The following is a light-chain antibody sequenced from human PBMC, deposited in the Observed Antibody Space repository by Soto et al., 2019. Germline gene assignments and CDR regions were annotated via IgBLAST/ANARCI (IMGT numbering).Light chain of an antibody. Sequence: DIQMTQSPSTLSASVGDRVTITCRASQSITTWLAWYQQKPGKAPKLLIYKATNLQSGVPSRFSGRGSGTGFSLTISSLQPGGFATYYCQRYNDYQYIFGQGTKLEIK. V-gene: IGKV1-5*03. CDR1: QSITTW. CDR2: KAT. J-gene: IGKJ2*01. CDR3: QRYNDYQYI.